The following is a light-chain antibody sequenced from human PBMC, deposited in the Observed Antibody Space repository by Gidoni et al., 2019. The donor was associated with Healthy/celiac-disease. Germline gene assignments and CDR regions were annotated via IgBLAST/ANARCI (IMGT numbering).Light chain of an antibody. CDR3: QQRSNWPL. CDR2: DAS. CDR1: LSVSSY. Sequence: EIVLTQSPATLSLSPGERATLSCRASLSVSSYLAWYQQKPGQAPRLLIYDASNRATGIPARLSGSGSGTDFTLTISSLEPEDFAVYYCQQRSNWPLFGPGTKVDIK. V-gene: IGKV3-11*01. J-gene: IGKJ3*01.